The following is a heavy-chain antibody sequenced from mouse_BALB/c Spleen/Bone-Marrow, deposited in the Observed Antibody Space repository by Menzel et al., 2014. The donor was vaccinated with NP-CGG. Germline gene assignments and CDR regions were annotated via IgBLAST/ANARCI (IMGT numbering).Heavy chain of an antibody. CDR1: GYTFTIYW. D-gene: IGHD1-1*01. CDR2: IDPSDSDA. CDR3: ARRNYYGSHYWYFDV. J-gene: IGHJ1*01. V-gene: IGHV1-69*02. Sequence: QFQLQQSGAELVKPGASVKLSCKASGYTFTIYWMHWVKQRPGQGLEWIGEIDPSDSDANYNQKFKGKATLTVDKSSTTAYMQLSSLTSEDSAVYYCARRNYYGSHYWYFDVCGAATTVTVSS.